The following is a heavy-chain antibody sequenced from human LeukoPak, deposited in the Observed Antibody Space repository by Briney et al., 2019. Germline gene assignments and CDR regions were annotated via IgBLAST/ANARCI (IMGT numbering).Heavy chain of an antibody. CDR2: IYGDSST. D-gene: IGHD3-3*01. CDR3: AILSFAVDQSLDY. Sequence: GGSLRLSCAASGFTVSSNYMSWVRQALGKGLEYVSVIYGDSSTYYSDSVKGRFTISRDNSKNTMYLQMNSLRPEDTAVYYCAILSFAVDQSLDYWGQGTLVTVSS. J-gene: IGHJ4*02. V-gene: IGHV3-66*02. CDR1: GFTVSSNY.